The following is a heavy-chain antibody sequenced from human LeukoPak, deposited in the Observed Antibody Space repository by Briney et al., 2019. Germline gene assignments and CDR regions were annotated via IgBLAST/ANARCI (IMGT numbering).Heavy chain of an antibody. Sequence: PSETLSLTCTVSGGSISSYYWSWIRQPPGKGLEWIGYIYYSGSTHYNPSLKSRVTISVDTSKNQFSLKLSSVTAADTAVYYCARDRGTMIVVPFDPWGQGTLVTVSS. D-gene: IGHD3-22*01. J-gene: IGHJ5*02. CDR2: IYYSGST. CDR1: GGSISSYY. CDR3: ARDRGTMIVVPFDP. V-gene: IGHV4-59*12.